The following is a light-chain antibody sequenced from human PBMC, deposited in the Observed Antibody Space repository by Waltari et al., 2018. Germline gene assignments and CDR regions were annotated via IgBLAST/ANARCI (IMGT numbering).Light chain of an antibody. CDR2: GKE. Sequence: SSELTQGPAVSVALGQTDKITCKGDSLRTPYTSWYQLKPGPAPLLVPFGKEKRPSGIPDRFSGYSSGTTSSLTITGAQAEDEADYYCHSRNGRNNEVVFGGGTKLTVL. CDR1: SLRTPY. CDR3: HSRNGRNNEVV. J-gene: IGLJ3*02. V-gene: IGLV3-19*01.